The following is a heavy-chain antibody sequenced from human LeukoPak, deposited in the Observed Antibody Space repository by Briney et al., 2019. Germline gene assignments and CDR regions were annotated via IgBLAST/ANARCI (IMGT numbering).Heavy chain of an antibody. CDR3: AWDRGPNYYGSGENDY. Sequence: GASVKVSCKVSGYTFSSYAMHWVRQAPGQGLEWMGWINTNTGHPTYAQDFTGRFVFSLDTSVSTAYLQISSLKAEDTAVYYCAWDRGPNYYGSGENDYWGQGTLVTVSS. D-gene: IGHD3-10*01. CDR2: INTNTGHP. J-gene: IGHJ4*02. CDR1: GYTFSSYA. V-gene: IGHV7-4-1*02.